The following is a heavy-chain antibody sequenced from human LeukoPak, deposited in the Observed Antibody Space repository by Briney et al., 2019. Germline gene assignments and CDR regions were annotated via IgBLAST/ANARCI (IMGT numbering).Heavy chain of an antibody. CDR2: ITSSSTYI. D-gene: IGHD3-22*01. CDR3: AKDTPTFYDITPYYFDY. V-gene: IGHV3-21*04. CDR1: GFTFSSFS. Sequence: KTGGSLRLSCAASGFTFSSFSMNWVRQAPGKGLEWVSSITSSSTYIYYADSMKGRFTISRDNSKNTLYLQMNSLRAEDTAVYYCAKDTPTFYDITPYYFDYWGQGTLVTVSS. J-gene: IGHJ4*02.